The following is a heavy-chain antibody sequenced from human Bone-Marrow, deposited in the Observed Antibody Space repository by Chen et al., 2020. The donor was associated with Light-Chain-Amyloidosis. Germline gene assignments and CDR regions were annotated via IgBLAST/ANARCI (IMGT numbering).Heavy chain of an antibody. CDR3: ARDMSPGIAVSSPYGMDV. CDR1: GYTFTGYY. D-gene: IGHD6-19*01. Sequence: QVQLVQSGAELRKPGASVKVPCKASGYTFTGYYIHWVRQAPGQGLEWVGWVNPNNGGINYAQKFQDRVSMTRHTTVSTVYMELSRLTSDDTAVYFCARDMSPGIAVSSPYGMDVWGQGTTVTVSS. V-gene: IGHV1-2*02. J-gene: IGHJ6*02. CDR2: VNPNNGGI.